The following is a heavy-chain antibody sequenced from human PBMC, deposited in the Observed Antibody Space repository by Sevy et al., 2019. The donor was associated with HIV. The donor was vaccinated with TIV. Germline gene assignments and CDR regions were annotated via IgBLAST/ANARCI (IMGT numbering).Heavy chain of an antibody. Sequence: ASVKVSCKVSGYTLNQLSMHWVRQAPGKGLEGMGSFDPEDGERFYAQKFQGRVTMTEDTSTDTAYMELSSLRSEDTAVYYCATTKDYYESSGCPFDYWGQGTLVTVSS. CDR1: GYTLNQLS. D-gene: IGHD3-22*01. J-gene: IGHJ4*02. CDR3: ATTKDYYESSGCPFDY. CDR2: FDPEDGER. V-gene: IGHV1-24*01.